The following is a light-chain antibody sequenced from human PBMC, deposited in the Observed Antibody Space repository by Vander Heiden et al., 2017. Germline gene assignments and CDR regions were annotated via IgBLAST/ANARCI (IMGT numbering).Light chain of an antibody. CDR2: QDS. Sequence: SYELTQPPSVSVSPGQTASITCSGDKLGDKYACWYQQKPGQSPVLVIYQDSKRPSGIPERFSGSNSGNTATLTISGTQAMDEADYYCQAWDSSTDWVFGGGTKL. V-gene: IGLV3-1*01. CDR3: QAWDSSTDWV. J-gene: IGLJ3*02. CDR1: KLGDKY.